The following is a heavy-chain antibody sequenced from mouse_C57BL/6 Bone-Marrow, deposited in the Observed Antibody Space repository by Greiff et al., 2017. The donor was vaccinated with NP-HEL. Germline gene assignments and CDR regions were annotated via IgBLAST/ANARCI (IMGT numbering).Heavy chain of an antibody. D-gene: IGHD1-1*01. J-gene: IGHJ2*01. CDR1: GFTFSDAW. V-gene: IGHV6-6*01. CDR2: IRNKANNHAT. Sequence: DVKLQESGGGLVQPGGSMKLSCAASGFTFSDAWMDWVRQSPEKGLEWVAEIRNKANNHATYYAESVKGRFTISRDDSKSSVYQKKNSLRAEDTGIYYCTLITTVVAKEYYFDYWGQGTTLTVSS. CDR3: TLITTVVAKEYYFDY.